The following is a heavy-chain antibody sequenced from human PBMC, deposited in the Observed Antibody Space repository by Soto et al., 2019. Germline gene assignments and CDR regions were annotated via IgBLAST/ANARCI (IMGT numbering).Heavy chain of an antibody. CDR3: ATDRIYYGDYRIHRTNFDY. D-gene: IGHD4-17*01. V-gene: IGHV3-21*01. CDR1: GFTFSSYS. CDR2: ISSSSSYI. Sequence: EVQLVESGGGLVKPGGSLRLSCAASGFTFSSYSMNWVRQAPGKGLEWVSSISSSSSYIYYADSVKGRFTISRDNAKNSLYLQMNSLRAEDTAVYYCATDRIYYGDYRIHRTNFDYWGQGTLVTVSS. J-gene: IGHJ4*02.